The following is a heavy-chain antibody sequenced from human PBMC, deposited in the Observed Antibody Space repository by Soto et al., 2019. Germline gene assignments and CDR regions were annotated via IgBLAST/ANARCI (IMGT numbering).Heavy chain of an antibody. CDR3: ARDSDKARLGEPTYWMDI. J-gene: IGHJ6*02. CDR1: GGSISSHY. Sequence: SETLSLTCTFSGGSISSHYCRWIRQPPGKGLEWIGYSYYSGSTNYNPSLKSRVTISVDTSKNQFSLKLSSATAADTAVYYCARDSDKARLGEPTYWMDIRGQGTTVTLYS. CDR2: SYYSGST. D-gene: IGHD3-10*01. V-gene: IGHV4-59*11.